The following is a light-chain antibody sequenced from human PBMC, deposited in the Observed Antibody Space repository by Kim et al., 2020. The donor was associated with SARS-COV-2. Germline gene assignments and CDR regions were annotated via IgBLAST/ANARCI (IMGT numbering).Light chain of an antibody. CDR1: QSLVQSDGNIY. CDR3: MQGTHWPPFT. CDR2: KVS. Sequence: DVVMTQSPLSLTVTLGQPASISCRSSQSLVQSDGNIYLSWFQQRPGHSPRRLIYKVSNRDSGVPDRFSGSGSGTDFTLKISRVEAEDVGVYYCMQGTHWPPFTFGPGTKVDIK. J-gene: IGKJ3*01. V-gene: IGKV2-30*02.